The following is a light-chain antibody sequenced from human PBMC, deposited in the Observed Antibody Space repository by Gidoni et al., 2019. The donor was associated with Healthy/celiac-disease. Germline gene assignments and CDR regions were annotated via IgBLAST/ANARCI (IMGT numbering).Light chain of an antibody. CDR1: QLISSW. Sequence: DVQMTQSPSTLSASVRDRVTITCRASQLISSWLAWYQQKPGKAPKLLIYKASSLESGVPSRFSGSGSGTEFTLTISSLQPDDFATYYCQQYNSYPLTFGGGTKVEIK. CDR3: QQYNSYPLT. V-gene: IGKV1-5*03. CDR2: KAS. J-gene: IGKJ4*01.